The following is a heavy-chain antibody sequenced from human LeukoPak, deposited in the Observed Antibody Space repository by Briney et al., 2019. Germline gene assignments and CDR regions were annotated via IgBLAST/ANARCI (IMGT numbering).Heavy chain of an antibody. Sequence: SVKVSCKASGGTFSSYAISWVRQAPGQGLEWMGRIIPIFGTANYAQKFQGRVTITTDESTSTAYMELSSLRSEDTAVYYCARVGDDYGGFDIWGHGTMVTVSS. CDR3: ARVGDDYGGFDI. D-gene: IGHD4-23*01. CDR2: IIPIFGTA. J-gene: IGHJ3*02. CDR1: GGTFSSYA. V-gene: IGHV1-69*05.